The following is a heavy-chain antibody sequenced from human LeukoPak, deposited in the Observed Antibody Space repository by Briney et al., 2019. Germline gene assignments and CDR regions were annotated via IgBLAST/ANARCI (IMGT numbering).Heavy chain of an antibody. CDR2: VKSDGTAT. J-gene: IGHJ4*02. CDR1: GFTFSSHL. CDR3: ATAEWELPLDY. Sequence: GGSLRLSCAASGFTFSSHLMHWVRQAQGTGLVWVSSVKSDGTATNYADSVKGRFTISRDNAKNTLYLQMNSLRAEDTAVYYCATAEWELPLDYWGQGTLVTASS. V-gene: IGHV3-74*01. D-gene: IGHD1-26*01.